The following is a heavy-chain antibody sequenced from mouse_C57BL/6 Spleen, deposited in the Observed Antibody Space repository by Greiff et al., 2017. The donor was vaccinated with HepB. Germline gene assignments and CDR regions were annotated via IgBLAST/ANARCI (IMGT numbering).Heavy chain of an antibody. J-gene: IGHJ3*01. CDR1: GYTFTDYY. CDR3: ARGFSYYGWFAY. Sequence: EVQLQQSGPELVKPGASVKISCKASGYTFTDYYMNWVKQSHGKSLEWIGDINPNNGGTSYNQKFKGKATLTVDKSSSTAYMELRSLTSEDSAVYYCARGFSYYGWFAYWGQGTLVTVSA. D-gene: IGHD1-1*01. CDR2: INPNNGGT. V-gene: IGHV1-26*01.